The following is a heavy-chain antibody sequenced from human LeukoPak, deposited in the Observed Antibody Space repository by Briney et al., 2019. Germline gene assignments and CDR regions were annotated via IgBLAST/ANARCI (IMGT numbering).Heavy chain of an antibody. CDR2: TYYRSKWYN. Sequence: SQTLSLTCAISGDSVSSNSAAWNWIRQSPSRGLEWLGRTYYRSKWYNDYAVSVKSRITINPDTSKNQFSLQLSSVTPEDTAVYYCARDWASEAGELGYYYYGMDVWGQGTTVTVSS. CDR1: GDSVSSNSAA. D-gene: IGHD3-10*01. CDR3: ARDWASEAGELGYYYYGMDV. J-gene: IGHJ6*02. V-gene: IGHV6-1*01.